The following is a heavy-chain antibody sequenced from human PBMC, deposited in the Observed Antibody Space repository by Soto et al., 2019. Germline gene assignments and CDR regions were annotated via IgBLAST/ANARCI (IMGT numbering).Heavy chain of an antibody. V-gene: IGHV6-1*01. CDR2: TYYRSRFFS. CDR1: GDSVSSYSVA. D-gene: IGHD3-10*01. Sequence: PSQTLSLTCAISGDSVSSYSVAWNWIRQSPSGGLEWLGRTYYRSRFFSDYAESVKSRIIINPDTSKNQFSLQLKSVTPEDTAVYYCVRDRYSSSGWFDPWGQGISVTVSS. J-gene: IGHJ5*02. CDR3: VRDRYSSSGWFDP.